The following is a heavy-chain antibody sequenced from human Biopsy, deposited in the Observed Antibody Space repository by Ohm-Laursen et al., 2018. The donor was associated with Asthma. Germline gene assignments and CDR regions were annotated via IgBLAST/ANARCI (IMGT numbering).Heavy chain of an antibody. D-gene: IGHD2-15*01. CDR3: ARVPTTLRYFDL. J-gene: IGHJ2*01. CDR2: ISYSRST. CDR1: GGSVSSGSYY. Sequence: PSETLSLTCTVSGGSVSSGSYYWSWIRQPPGKGLAWVSYISYSRSTDYNPSLKSRLTISMDTSKNQFSLKLSSVTAADTAVYYCARVPTTLRYFDLWGRGTLVTVSS. V-gene: IGHV4-61*01.